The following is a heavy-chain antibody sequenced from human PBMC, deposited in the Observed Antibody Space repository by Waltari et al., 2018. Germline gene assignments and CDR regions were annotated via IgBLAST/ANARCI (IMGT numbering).Heavy chain of an antibody. J-gene: IGHJ4*02. CDR1: GYTFTGYY. CDR2: INPNSGGT. Sequence: QVQLVQSGAEVKKPGASVKVSCKASGYTFTGYYMHWVRQAPGQGLEWMGWINPNSGGTNYAQKFQGRVTMTRDTSISTAYMELSRLRSDDTAVYCCASYCSGGSCYESVDYWGQGTLVTVSS. D-gene: IGHD2-15*01. CDR3: ASYCSGGSCYESVDY. V-gene: IGHV1-2*02.